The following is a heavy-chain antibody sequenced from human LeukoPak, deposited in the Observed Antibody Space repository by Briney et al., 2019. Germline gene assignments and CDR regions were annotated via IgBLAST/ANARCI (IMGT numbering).Heavy chain of an antibody. J-gene: IGHJ3*02. CDR1: GLTFRNYW. CDR2: ISSSSSYI. V-gene: IGHV3-21*01. CDR3: ARERGYCSSTSCYQYAFDI. D-gene: IGHD2-2*01. Sequence: GSLRLSCAASGLTFRNYWMSWVRQAPGKGLEWVSSISSSSSYIYYADSVKGRFTISRDNAKNSLYLQMNSLRAEDTAVYYCARERGYCSSTSCYQYAFDIWGQGTMVTVSS.